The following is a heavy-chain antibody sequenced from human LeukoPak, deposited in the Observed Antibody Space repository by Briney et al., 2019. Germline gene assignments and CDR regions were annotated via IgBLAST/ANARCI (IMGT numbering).Heavy chain of an antibody. Sequence: SLSLTCAVSGFSFSIYGMRWVRQPPGKGLEWVAVVSYDGTTKYYADSVKGRFTISRDNSKDTVYLQMNSLRAEDTAVYYCAKALERYTSGHFDSWGQGTLVTVSS. J-gene: IGHJ4*02. CDR2: VSYDGTTK. V-gene: IGHV3-30*18. D-gene: IGHD6-25*01. CDR3: AKALERYTSGHFDS. CDR1: GFSFSIYG.